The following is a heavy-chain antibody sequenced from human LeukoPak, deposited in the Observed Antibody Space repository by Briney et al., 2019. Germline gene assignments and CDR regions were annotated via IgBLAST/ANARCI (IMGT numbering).Heavy chain of an antibody. CDR2: ISYDGSNK. Sequence: GGSLRLSCAASGFTFSSYAMHWVRQAPGKGLEWVAVISYDGSNKYYADSVKGRFTISRDNSKNTLYLQMNSLRAEDTAVYYCARDRVLLWFWDYWGQGTLVTVSS. CDR1: GFTFSSYA. J-gene: IGHJ4*02. V-gene: IGHV3-30-3*01. CDR3: ARDRVLLWFWDY. D-gene: IGHD3-10*01.